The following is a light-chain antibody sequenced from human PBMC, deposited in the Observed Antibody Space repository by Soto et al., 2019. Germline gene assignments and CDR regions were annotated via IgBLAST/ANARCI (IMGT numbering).Light chain of an antibody. CDR1: QGISSY. CDR3: QQYKSYST. CDR2: AAS. V-gene: IGKV1-9*01. Sequence: DIQLTQSPSFLSASVGDRVTITCRASQGISSYLAWYQQKPGKAPKLLIYAASTLQSGVPSRFSGSGSGTDFTLTISSLQPDDFATYYCQQYKSYSTFGQGTKV. J-gene: IGKJ1*01.